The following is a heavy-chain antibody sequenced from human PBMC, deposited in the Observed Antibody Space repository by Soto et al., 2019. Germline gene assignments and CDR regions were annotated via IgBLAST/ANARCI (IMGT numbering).Heavy chain of an antibody. CDR3: ARLKSEDLAYCGGDCCSNDY. V-gene: IGHV1-18*01. D-gene: IGHD2-21*02. CDR1: GYTFTSYG. Sequence: ASVKVSCKASGYTFTSYGISWVRQAPGQGLEWMGWISAYNGNTNYAQKLQGRVTMTTDTSTSRAYMELRSLRSDDTAVYYCARLKSEDLAYCGGDCCSNDYWGQGTLVTVSS. CDR2: ISAYNGNT. J-gene: IGHJ4*02.